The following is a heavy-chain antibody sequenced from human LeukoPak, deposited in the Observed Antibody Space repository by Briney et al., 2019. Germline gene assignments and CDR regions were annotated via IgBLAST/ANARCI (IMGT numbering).Heavy chain of an antibody. CDR3: ARADIVATITNFDY. J-gene: IGHJ4*02. D-gene: IGHD5-12*01. V-gene: IGHV1-18*01. Sequence: ASVKVSCEASGYTFTSYGISWVRQAPGQGLEWMGWISAYNGNTNYAQKLQGRVTMTTDTSTSTAYMELRSLRSDDTAVYYCARADIVATITNFDYWGQGTLVTVSS. CDR1: GYTFTSYG. CDR2: ISAYNGNT.